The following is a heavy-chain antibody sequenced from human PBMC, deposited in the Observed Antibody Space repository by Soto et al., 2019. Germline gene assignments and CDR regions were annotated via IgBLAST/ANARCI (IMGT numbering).Heavy chain of an antibody. CDR2: ITHTGTNA. CDR3: ARARGNDWYSDY. D-gene: IGHD2-21*02. V-gene: IGHV3-21*02. J-gene: IGHJ4*02. CDR1: GFSFSDYS. Sequence: EVQLVESGGGLVRPGGSLRLSCTASGFSFSDYSFNWVRQAPGKGLEWVSSITHTGTNANYADSVKGRFTISKDSADNSLILQMTSLRAEDTAVYHCARARGNDWYSDYWGQGTLVTVSS.